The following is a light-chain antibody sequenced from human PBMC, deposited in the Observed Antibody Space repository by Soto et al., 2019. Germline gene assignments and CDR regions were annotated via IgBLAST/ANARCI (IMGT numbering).Light chain of an antibody. Sequence: EIVLTQSPATLSVSPGERATLSCRASQSVSGNLAWYQRKPGQAPRLLIFGASTRATGIPARFSGSGSGTEFTLTISSLQSEDFAVYYCQQYNNWPPWTFGQGTKVEIK. CDR1: QSVSGN. CDR2: GAS. V-gene: IGKV3-15*01. CDR3: QQYNNWPPWT. J-gene: IGKJ1*01.